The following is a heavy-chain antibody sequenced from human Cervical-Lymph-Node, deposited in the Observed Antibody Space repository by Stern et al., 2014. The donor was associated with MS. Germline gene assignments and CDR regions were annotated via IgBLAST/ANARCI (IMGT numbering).Heavy chain of an antibody. V-gene: IGHV4-31*03. CDR1: GDSITSGGHY. J-gene: IGHJ5*02. D-gene: IGHD1-26*01. CDR2: IYNSGAT. CDR3: GSRWSGTYYGQNWFDP. Sequence: VHLVESGPGLVKPSQTLSLTCTVSGDSITSGGHYWSWIRQHPGKGLEWIGYIYNSGATFYNPSLKGRVTISLDTSKNQFSLQLSSVTAADTAIYYCGSRWSGTYYGQNWFDPWGQGILVTVST.